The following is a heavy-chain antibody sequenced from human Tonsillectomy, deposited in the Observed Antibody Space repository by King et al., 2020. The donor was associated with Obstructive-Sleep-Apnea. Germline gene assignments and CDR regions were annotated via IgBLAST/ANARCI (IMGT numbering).Heavy chain of an antibody. CDR3: AKPTSNYDFWSGFGY. V-gene: IGHV3-30*02. CDR1: GFTFSTYG. J-gene: IGHJ4*02. Sequence: VQLVESGGGVVQPGTSLRLSCTASGFTFSTYGMHWVRQAPGKGLEGVAFLRYDGSNMFYADSVKGRFTVSIDNSKNTLYLQMNSLRAEDTALYYCAKPTSNYDFWSGFGYWGQGTLVTVFS. CDR2: LRYDGSNM. D-gene: IGHD3-3*01.